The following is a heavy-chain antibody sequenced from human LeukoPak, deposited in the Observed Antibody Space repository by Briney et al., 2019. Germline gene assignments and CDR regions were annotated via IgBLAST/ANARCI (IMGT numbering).Heavy chain of an antibody. CDR2: MNPRDNT. J-gene: IGHJ3*02. Sequence: GASVKVSCKASGYTSTSPDFNWVRQATGRGLEWLGWMNPRDNTGYAQKFQGRVTLTRDKSINTAYMELSSLRSEDTAVYYCARYTQHYGFDIWGQGTMVTVSA. V-gene: IGHV1-8*01. CDR3: ARYTQHYGFDI. D-gene: IGHD3-3*02. CDR1: GYTSTSPD.